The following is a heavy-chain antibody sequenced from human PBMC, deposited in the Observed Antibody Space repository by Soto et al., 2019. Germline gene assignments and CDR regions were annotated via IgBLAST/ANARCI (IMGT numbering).Heavy chain of an antibody. Sequence: QVQLVQSGAEVKKPGSSVKVSCKASGGTFSSYTISWVRQAPGQGLEWMGRIIPILGIANYAQKFQGRVTITADKSTSTAYMELSSLRSEDTAVYYCARDGDGPGAFDIWGQGTMVTVSS. CDR2: IIPILGIA. D-gene: IGHD7-27*01. V-gene: IGHV1-69*08. CDR1: GGTFSSYT. J-gene: IGHJ3*02. CDR3: ARDGDGPGAFDI.